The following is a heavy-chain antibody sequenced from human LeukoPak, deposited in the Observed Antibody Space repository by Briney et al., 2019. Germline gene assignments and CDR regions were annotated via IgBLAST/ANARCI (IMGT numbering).Heavy chain of an antibody. CDR2: ISSSGSTI. V-gene: IGHV3-11*04. CDR3: ARDVLMGVTGY. Sequence: GGSLRLSCAASGFTFSDYYMSWLRQAPGKGLEWVSYISSSGSTIYYADSAKGRFTISRDNAKNSLYLQMNSLRAEDTAVYYCARDVLMGVTGYWGQGTLVTVSS. CDR1: GFTFSDYY. J-gene: IGHJ4*02. D-gene: IGHD1-20*01.